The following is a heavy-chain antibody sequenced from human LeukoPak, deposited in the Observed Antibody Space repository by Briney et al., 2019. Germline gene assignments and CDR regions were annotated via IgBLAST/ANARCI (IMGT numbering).Heavy chain of an antibody. J-gene: IGHJ4*02. CDR3: ARGSGGDNYGSYYFDS. D-gene: IGHD5-18*01. Sequence: SQTLSLTCTVSGGPISSGGYYWTWIRQHPGKGLEWIGFFYDSESSYFNPSLKSRVSISVDTSRNQFSLNLTSVIAADTAVYYCARGSGGDNYGSYYFDSWGQGSLVTVSS. V-gene: IGHV4-31*03. CDR2: FYDSESS. CDR1: GGPISSGGYY.